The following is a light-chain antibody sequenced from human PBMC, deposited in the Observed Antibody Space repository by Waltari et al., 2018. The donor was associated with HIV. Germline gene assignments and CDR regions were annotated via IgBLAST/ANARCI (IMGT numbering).Light chain of an antibody. J-gene: IGLJ3*02. V-gene: IGLV1-47*01. CDR1: TSNVRRQS. Sequence: QSVLTQPPSASGTSGQGVTISCSGRTSNVRRQSVCWYRQLPGTAPKLLIYDNDKRPSGVSARFSGSKSGTSASLAISGLRSDDEADYYCSAWDDSLSVVVFGGGTKLTVL. CDR2: DND. CDR3: SAWDDSLSVVV.